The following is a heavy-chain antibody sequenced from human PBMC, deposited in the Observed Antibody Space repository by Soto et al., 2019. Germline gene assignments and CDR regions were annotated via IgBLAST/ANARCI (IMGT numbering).Heavy chain of an antibody. CDR2: INAGNGNT. J-gene: IGHJ5*02. Sequence: ASVTVSCKASGYTFTSYAMHWVRQAPGQRLEWMGWINAGNGNTKYSQKFQGRVTITRDTSASTAYMELSSLRSEDTAVYYCARGPLIRIAVAGTRNWFDPWGQGTLVTVSS. D-gene: IGHD6-19*01. CDR1: GYTFTSYA. V-gene: IGHV1-3*01. CDR3: ARGPLIRIAVAGTRNWFDP.